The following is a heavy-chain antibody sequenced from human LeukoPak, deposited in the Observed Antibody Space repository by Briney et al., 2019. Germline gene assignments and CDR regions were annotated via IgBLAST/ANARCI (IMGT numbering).Heavy chain of an antibody. V-gene: IGHV1-2*02. CDR3: ARTYSVAGTDFDY. CDR2: INPNSGGT. D-gene: IGHD6-19*01. Sequence: PGGSLRLSCAASGFTFTGYYMHWVRQAPGQGLEWMGWINPNSGGTNYVQKFQGRVTMTRDTSISTAYMELSRLRSDDTAVYYCARTYSVAGTDFDYWGQGTLVTVSS. J-gene: IGHJ4*02. CDR1: GFTFTGYY.